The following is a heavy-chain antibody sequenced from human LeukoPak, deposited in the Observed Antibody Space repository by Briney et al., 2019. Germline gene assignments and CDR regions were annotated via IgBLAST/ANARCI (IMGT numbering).Heavy chain of an antibody. V-gene: IGHV4-59*08. CDR2: IYYSGSS. Sequence: PSETLSLTCAVYGGSFSGYYWSWIRQPPGKGLEWIGYIYYSGSSNYNPSLKNRVTISVDTSKNQFSLKLSSVTAADTAVYYCAIAPNPYYFDFWGQGTLVTVSS. CDR3: AIAPNPYYFDF. J-gene: IGHJ4*02. D-gene: IGHD7-27*01. CDR1: GGSFSGYY.